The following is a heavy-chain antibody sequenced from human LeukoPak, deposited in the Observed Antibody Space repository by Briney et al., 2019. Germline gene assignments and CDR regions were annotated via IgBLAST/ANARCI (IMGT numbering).Heavy chain of an antibody. J-gene: IGHJ6*02. CDR2: ISAYNGNT. Sequence: ASVKFSCKASGYTFTSYGISWVRQAPGQGLEWMGWISAYNGNTNYAQKLQGRVTMTTDTSTSTAYMELRSLRSDDTAVYYCARDSSYSGYDNGMDVWGQGTTVTVSS. CDR3: ARDSSYSGYDNGMDV. D-gene: IGHD5-12*01. CDR1: GYTFTSYG. V-gene: IGHV1-18*01.